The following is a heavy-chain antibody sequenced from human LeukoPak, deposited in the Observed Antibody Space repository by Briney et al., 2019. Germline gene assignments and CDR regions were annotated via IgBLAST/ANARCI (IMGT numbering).Heavy chain of an antibody. CDR1: GGSISSSNW. CDR2: IYHSGST. J-gene: IGHJ6*02. CDR3: ARVFTYYYDSSGYSNPYYYYGMDV. D-gene: IGHD3-22*01. V-gene: IGHV4-4*02. Sequence: SGTLSLTCAVSGGSISSSNWWSWVRQPPGKGLEWIGEIYHSGSTNYNPSLKSRVTISVDKSKNQFSLELSSVTAADTAVYYCARVFTYYYDSSGYSNPYYYYGMDVWGQGTTVTVSS.